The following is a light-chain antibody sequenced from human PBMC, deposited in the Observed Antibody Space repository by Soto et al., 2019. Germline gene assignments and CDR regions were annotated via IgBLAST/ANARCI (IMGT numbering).Light chain of an antibody. CDR1: QSVSTY. CDR3: QQSYSTLRT. J-gene: IGKJ4*01. V-gene: IGKV3-11*01. CDR2: DAS. Sequence: EIVMTQSPATLSVSPGERATLSCRASQSVSTYLAWYQQRPGQAPRLLIYDASYRATGTPDRFGGSGSGTDFTLTISSLQPEDFATYYCQQSYSTLRTFGGGTKVDIK.